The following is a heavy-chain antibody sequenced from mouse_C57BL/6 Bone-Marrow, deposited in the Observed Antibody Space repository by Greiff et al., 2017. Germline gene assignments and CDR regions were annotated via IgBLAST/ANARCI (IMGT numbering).Heavy chain of an antibody. Sequence: EVQLQQSGAELVRPGASVKLSCTASGFNFKDDYMHWVKQRPEQGLEWIGWIDPENGDTEYASKFQGKATITADTSSNTAYLQLSSLTSEDTAVYYCTTLLRCFDYWGQGTTLTVSS. V-gene: IGHV14-4*01. D-gene: IGHD1-1*01. CDR3: TTLLRCFDY. CDR1: GFNFKDDY. J-gene: IGHJ2*01. CDR2: IDPENGDT.